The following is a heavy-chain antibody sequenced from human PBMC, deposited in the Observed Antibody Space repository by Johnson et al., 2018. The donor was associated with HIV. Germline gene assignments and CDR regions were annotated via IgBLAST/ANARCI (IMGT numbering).Heavy chain of an antibody. D-gene: IGHD2-2*01. J-gene: IGHJ3*02. CDR3: ARGGVVHDAFDM. CDR2: IYSGGST. CDR1: GFTFSSYA. Sequence: QVQLVESGGGVVQPGRSLRLSCAASGFTFSSYAMHWVRQAPGKGLEWVAVIYSGGSTYYADSVRGRFTISRDNSKNTLYLQLSSLRTEDTAVFYCARGGVVHDAFDMWGQGTMVTVSS. V-gene: IGHV3-30-3*01.